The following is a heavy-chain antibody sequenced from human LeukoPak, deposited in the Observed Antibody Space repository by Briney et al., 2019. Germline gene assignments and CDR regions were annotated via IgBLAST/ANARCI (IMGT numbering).Heavy chain of an antibody. CDR3: ARDQSWTTGFDI. CDR1: GDSVSSDRAV. J-gene: IGHJ3*02. D-gene: IGHD2-8*02. Sequence: SQTLSLTCAISGDSVSSDRAVWNWIRQSTSRGLEWLGRTHYMSKWYNDYAVSVKSRITINPDTSKNQFSLQLNSVTPEDTAVYYCARDQSWTTGFDIWGQGTMVTVSS. CDR2: THYMSKWYN. V-gene: IGHV6-1*01.